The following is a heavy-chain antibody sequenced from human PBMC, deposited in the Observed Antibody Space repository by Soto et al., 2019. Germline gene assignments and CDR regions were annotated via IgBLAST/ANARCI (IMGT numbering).Heavy chain of an antibody. J-gene: IGHJ5*02. CDR2: IYHTGTT. CDR1: GGSINSGDYS. V-gene: IGHV4-30-2*01. D-gene: IGHD3-22*01. CDR3: ARGLNYYDSSGDSWFDP. Sequence: SETLSLTCTVSGGSINSGDYSWTWIRQPPGKGLEWIGYIYHTGTTYYNMSLKSRVTISVDRSKNQFSLKLSSVTAADTAVYYCARGLNYYDSSGDSWFDPWGQGTPVTVSS.